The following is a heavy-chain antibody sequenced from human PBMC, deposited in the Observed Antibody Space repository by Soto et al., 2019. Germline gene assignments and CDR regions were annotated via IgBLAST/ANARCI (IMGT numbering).Heavy chain of an antibody. D-gene: IGHD2-15*01. Sequence: EVQVLESGGGLVQPGGSLRLSCEGSGFTVSSHAMTWIRQAPAKGPEWVSTITADGGTYYAESVKGRFAMSRDTSESTLYLQMSGLGAEDTAAYYCAPHVSCSGGSCQYDAFAIRGKGTMVTVSS. V-gene: IGHV3-23*01. CDR3: APHVSCSGGSCQYDAFAI. J-gene: IGHJ3*02. CDR1: GFTVSSHA. CDR2: ITADGGT.